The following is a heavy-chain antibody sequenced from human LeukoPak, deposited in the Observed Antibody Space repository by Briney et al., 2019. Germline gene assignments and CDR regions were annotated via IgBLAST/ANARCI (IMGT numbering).Heavy chain of an antibody. J-gene: IGHJ5*02. CDR1: GYTFTSYY. CDR3: ARGYCSGGSCYVFVSWFDP. V-gene: IGHV1-46*01. CDR2: INPSGGST. Sequence: ASVKVSCKASGYTFTSYYMHWVRQAPGQGLEWMGIINPSGGSTSYAQKFQGRVTMTRDMSTSTVYMELSSLRSEGTAVYYCARGYCSGGSCYVFVSWFDPWGQGTLVTVSS. D-gene: IGHD2-15*01.